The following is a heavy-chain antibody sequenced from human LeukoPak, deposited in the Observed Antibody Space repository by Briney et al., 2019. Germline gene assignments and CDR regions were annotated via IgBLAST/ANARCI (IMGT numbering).Heavy chain of an antibody. CDR3: AQSSNWYLFHY. CDR2: ISGSGGST. D-gene: IGHD6-13*01. V-gene: IGHV3-23*01. Sequence: GGSLRLSCAASGFTFSSYAMSWVRQAPGKGLEWVSAISGSGGSTYYADSVKGRFTISRDNSKNTLYLQMNSLRAEDTAVYYCAQSSNWYLFHYWGQGTLVTVSS. CDR1: GFTFSSYA. J-gene: IGHJ4*02.